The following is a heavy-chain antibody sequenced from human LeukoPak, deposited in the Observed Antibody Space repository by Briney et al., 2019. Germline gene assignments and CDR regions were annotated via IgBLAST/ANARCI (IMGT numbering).Heavy chain of an antibody. D-gene: IGHD2/OR15-2a*01. CDR1: GFTFGDYA. V-gene: IGHV3-49*05. CDR3: TRETIESTLWFDP. J-gene: IGHJ5*02. CDR2: IRSKAYGGTT. Sequence: KPGRSLRPSCTASGFTFGDYAMSWFRQAPGKGLEWVGFIRSKAYGGTTEYAASVKGRFTISRDDSKSIAYLQMNSLKTEDTAVYYCTRETIESTLWFDPWGQGTLVTVSS.